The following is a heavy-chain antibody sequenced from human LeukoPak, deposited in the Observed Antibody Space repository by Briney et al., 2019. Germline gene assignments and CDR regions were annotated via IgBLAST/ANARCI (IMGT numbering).Heavy chain of an antibody. V-gene: IGHV4-39*01. CDR1: GGSITSSSYY. Sequence: PSETLSLTCSVSGGSITSSSYYWGWIRQPPGKGLEWIGSFYSSGSTYYTPSLKSRVTISVDTSKKQFSLKLSSVTAADTAVYYRARGSVGVFPFDYWGQGTLVTVPS. D-gene: IGHD1-26*01. CDR3: ARGSVGVFPFDY. CDR2: FYSSGST. J-gene: IGHJ4*02.